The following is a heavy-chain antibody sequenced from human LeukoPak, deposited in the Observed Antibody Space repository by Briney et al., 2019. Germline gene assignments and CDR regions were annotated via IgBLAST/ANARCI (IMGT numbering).Heavy chain of an antibody. Sequence: GESLKISCKGSGYSFTSYWIGWVRQLPGKGVEWMGIIYPGDSDTRYSPSFQGQVTISADKSISTAYLQWSSLKASDTAMYYCARQLFDTSGYIDYFDYWGQGTLVTVSS. CDR1: GYSFTSYW. CDR3: ARQLFDTSGYIDYFDY. D-gene: IGHD3-22*01. J-gene: IGHJ4*02. V-gene: IGHV5-51*01. CDR2: IYPGDSDT.